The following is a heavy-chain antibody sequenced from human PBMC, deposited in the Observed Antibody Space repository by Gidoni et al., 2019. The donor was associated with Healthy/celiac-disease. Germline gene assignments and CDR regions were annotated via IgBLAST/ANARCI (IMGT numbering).Heavy chain of an antibody. Sequence: QVQLQESGPGLVKPSQTLSLTCTVPGGSISSVCYYWSWHRQHPGKGLEWIGYIYYSGSTYYNPSLKSRVTISVDTSKNQFSLKLSSVTAADTAVYYCARGDITMVRGVIITGTFVYWGQGTLVTVSS. J-gene: IGHJ4*02. CDR1: GGSISSVCYY. CDR2: IYYSGST. CDR3: ARGDITMVRGVIITGTFVY. V-gene: IGHV4-31*03. D-gene: IGHD3-10*01.